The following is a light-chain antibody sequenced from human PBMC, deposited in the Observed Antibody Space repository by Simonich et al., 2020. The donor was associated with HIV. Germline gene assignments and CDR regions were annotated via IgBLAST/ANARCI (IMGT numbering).Light chain of an antibody. Sequence: QSALTQPPSASGSPGQSVTISCTGTSSDVGGDNFVSWSQQHPGKAPKLMLYEVSQRPSGVPERFSGSKSGNTASLTVSGLQAEDEADYYCSSYAGSNNWVFGGGTRLTVL. V-gene: IGLV2-8*01. CDR1: SSDVGGDNF. CDR2: EVS. J-gene: IGLJ3*02. CDR3: SSYAGSNNWV.